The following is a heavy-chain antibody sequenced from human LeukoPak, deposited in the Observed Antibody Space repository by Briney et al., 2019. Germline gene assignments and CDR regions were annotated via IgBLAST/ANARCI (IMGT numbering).Heavy chain of an antibody. V-gene: IGHV1-8*02. J-gene: IGHJ4*02. D-gene: IGHD6-6*01. Sequence: ASMKVSCKASGYTFSSYDINWVRQATGQGLEWMGWMNPNSGNTAYAQKFQGRVTMSRDTSISTAYMELSSLRSEDTAVYYCARLPKYSRPLDYWGQGTLVTVSS. CDR1: GYTFSSYD. CDR2: MNPNSGNT. CDR3: ARLPKYSRPLDY.